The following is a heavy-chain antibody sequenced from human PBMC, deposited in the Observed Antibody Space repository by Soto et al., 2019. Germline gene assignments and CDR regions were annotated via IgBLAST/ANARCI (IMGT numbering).Heavy chain of an antibody. Sequence: GGSLRLSCAASKFSLNNYWMHWVRQVPGKGPVWVSRINHDGTKTEYADSVKGRFTISRDNTKNTLFLQMSSLRVDDTAMYYCVREPWGFSGSWYDYWVQGTLVTVSA. V-gene: IGHV3-74*03. CDR1: KFSLNNYW. CDR3: VREPWGFSGSWYDY. CDR2: INHDGTKT. D-gene: IGHD5-12*01. J-gene: IGHJ4*02.